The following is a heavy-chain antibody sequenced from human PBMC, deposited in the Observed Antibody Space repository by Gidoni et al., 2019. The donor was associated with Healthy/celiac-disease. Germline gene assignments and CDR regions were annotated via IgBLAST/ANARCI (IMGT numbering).Heavy chain of an antibody. V-gene: IGHV3-30*04. CDR2: ISYDGSNK. CDR1: GFTFSSYA. D-gene: IGHD3-22*01. CDR3: AREGQGDDSSGYYFRYFDY. Sequence: QVQLVESGGGVVQPGRSLRLSCAASGFTFSSYAMHWVRQAPGKGLEWVAVISYDGSNKYYADSVKGRFTISRDNSKNTLYLQMNSLRAEDTAVYYCAREGQGDDSSGYYFRYFDYWGQGTLVTVSS. J-gene: IGHJ4*02.